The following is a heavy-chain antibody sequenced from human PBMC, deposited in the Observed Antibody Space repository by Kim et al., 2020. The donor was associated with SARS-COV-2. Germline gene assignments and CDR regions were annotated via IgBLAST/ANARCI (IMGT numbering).Heavy chain of an antibody. V-gene: IGHV4-39*01. J-gene: IGHJ4*02. D-gene: IGHD3-3*01. CDR2: IYYSGST. Sequence: SETLSLTCTVSGGSISSSSYYWGWIRQPPGKGLEWIGSIYYSGSTYYNPSLKSRVTISVDTSKNQFSLKLSSVTAADTAVYYCARRITIFGVVIEDWGQGTLVTVSS. CDR3: ARRITIFGVVIED. CDR1: GGSISSSSYY.